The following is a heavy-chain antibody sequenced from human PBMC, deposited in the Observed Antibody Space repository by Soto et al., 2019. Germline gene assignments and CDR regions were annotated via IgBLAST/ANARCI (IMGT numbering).Heavy chain of an antibody. Sequence: EVQLLESGGGLVQPGGSLRLSCAASGFTFSSYAMSWVRQAPGKGLEWVSAIGGSGISTYYADSVKGRFTISRDNSKDTLHLQMNSRRAEDTAVYYCAKDGRNSRDYYYYMDVWGKGTTVTVSS. J-gene: IGHJ6*03. CDR3: AKDGRNSRDYYYYMDV. D-gene: IGHD4-4*01. CDR1: GFTFSSYA. CDR2: IGGSGIST. V-gene: IGHV3-23*01.